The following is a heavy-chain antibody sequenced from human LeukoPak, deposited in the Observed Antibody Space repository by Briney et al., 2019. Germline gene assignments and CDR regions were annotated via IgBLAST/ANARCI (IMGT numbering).Heavy chain of an antibody. CDR1: GGSFNRYY. CDR2: VYYTGST. V-gene: IGHV4-59*08. Sequence: SETLCLTCTVSGGSFNRYYWSWIRQSPGKGLEWVGYVYYTGSTDYNPSLKSRVTISVDTSKNQFSLKVNSVTAADTAVYYCARLGGSGVRGDYYFDYWGQGTLVSVSS. D-gene: IGHD3-10*01. CDR3: ARLGGSGVRGDYYFDY. J-gene: IGHJ4*02.